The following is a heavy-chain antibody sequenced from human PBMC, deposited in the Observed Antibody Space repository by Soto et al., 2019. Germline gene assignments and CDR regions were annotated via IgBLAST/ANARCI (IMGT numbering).Heavy chain of an antibody. Sequence: SETLSLTCTVSGGSITDYSWVWIRQPAGKGLEWIGRIFSSGSTNYNPSLKGRITMSLDTSKNQFXXXXXXXXXXXTAVYFCARDQGVVVTADXWFDLWXQGXXVXVSS. CDR2: IFSSGST. CDR1: GGSITDYS. CDR3: ARDQGVVVTADXWFDL. V-gene: IGHV4-4*07. D-gene: IGHD2-21*02. J-gene: IGHJ5*02.